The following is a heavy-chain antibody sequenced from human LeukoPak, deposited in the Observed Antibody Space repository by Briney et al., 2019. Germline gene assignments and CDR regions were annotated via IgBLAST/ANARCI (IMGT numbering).Heavy chain of an antibody. CDR2: IYYSGST. Sequence: KPSETLSLTCTVSGGSISSYYWSWIRQPPGKGLEWIGYIYYSGSTNYNPSLKSRVTISVDTSKNQFSLKPSSVTAADTAVYYCARNPRGGGSSPDAFDIWGQGTMVTVSS. D-gene: IGHD6-13*01. J-gene: IGHJ3*02. CDR1: GGSISSYY. V-gene: IGHV4-59*08. CDR3: ARNPRGGGSSPDAFDI.